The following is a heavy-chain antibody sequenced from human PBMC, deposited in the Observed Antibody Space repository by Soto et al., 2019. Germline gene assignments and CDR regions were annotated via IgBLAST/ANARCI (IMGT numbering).Heavy chain of an antibody. J-gene: IGHJ4*02. CDR1: GGSISSGDYY. CDR3: ARTPGGAPADYYFDY. D-gene: IGHD4-17*01. CDR2: IHYSGNT. Sequence: SETLSLTCAVSGGSISSGDYYWSWIRHHPGGGLEWIGYIHYSGNTYYDPSLKSRLTMSVDTSKNQFSLNLSSVTAADTAVYYCARTPGGAPADYYFDYWGLGTLVTVSS. V-gene: IGHV4-31*11.